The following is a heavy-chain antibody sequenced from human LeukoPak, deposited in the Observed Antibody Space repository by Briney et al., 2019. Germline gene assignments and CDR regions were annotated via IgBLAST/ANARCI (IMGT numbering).Heavy chain of an antibody. V-gene: IGHV4-59*08. CDR3: ARLYLPATRFDY. Sequence: SETLSLTCTVSGGSISSYYWSWIRQPPGKGLEWIGYIYYSGSTNYNPSLKSRVTVSVDTSKNQFSLKLSSVTAADTAVYYCARLYLPATRFDYWGQGTLVTVSS. CDR1: GGSISSYY. J-gene: IGHJ4*02. D-gene: IGHD5-24*01. CDR2: IYYSGST.